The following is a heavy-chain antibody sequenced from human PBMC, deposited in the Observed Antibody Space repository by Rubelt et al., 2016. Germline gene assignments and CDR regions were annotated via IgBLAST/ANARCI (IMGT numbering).Heavy chain of an antibody. J-gene: IGHJ4*02. CDR3: ARQPPSGYYFDY. Sequence: QVQLQESGPGLVKPSETLSLTCTVSGGSFSNYYWIWIRQPAGKGLEWLGRIYTSGGTNYSPSLKTRVPMSVDTSKNQFSLKLSSVTAADTAVYYCARQPPSGYYFDYWGQGTLVTVSS. CDR2: IYTSGGT. CDR1: GGSFSNYY. D-gene: IGHD3-9*01. V-gene: IGHV4-4*07.